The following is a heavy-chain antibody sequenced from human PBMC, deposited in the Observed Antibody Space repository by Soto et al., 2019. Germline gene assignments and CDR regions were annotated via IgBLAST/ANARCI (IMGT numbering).Heavy chain of an antibody. J-gene: IGHJ4*02. CDR2: ISGSDGRT. CDR3: ARDSTEADSGSYYGDY. Sequence: GGSLSLSCAASGFTFSSYAMSWVRQAPGKGLEWVSSISGSDGRTYYADSVKGRFSISRDNAKNSLFLHMNSLRDEDTAVYYCARDSTEADSGSYYGDYWGQGTLVTVSS. V-gene: IGHV3-23*01. CDR1: GFTFSSYA. D-gene: IGHD1-26*01.